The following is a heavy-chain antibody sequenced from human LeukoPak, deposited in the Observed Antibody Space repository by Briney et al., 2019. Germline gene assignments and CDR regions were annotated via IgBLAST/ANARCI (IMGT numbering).Heavy chain of an antibody. CDR1: GFVFSSYT. J-gene: IGHJ5*02. V-gene: IGHV3-23*01. CDR2: IGGRGGST. Sequence: PGGSLRLSCEASGFVFSSYTMTWVRQAPGQGLEWVSAIGGRGGSTYYADFVKGRATISRDNSKNTVSLQMNSLRSDDTAVYYCAREGEAWGQGTLVTVSS. CDR3: AREGEA. D-gene: IGHD3-16*01.